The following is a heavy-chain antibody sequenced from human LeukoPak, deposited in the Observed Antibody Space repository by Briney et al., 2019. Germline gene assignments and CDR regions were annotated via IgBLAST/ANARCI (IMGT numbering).Heavy chain of an antibody. CDR2: ISGSGAST. V-gene: IGHV3-23*01. D-gene: IGHD3-22*01. CDR3: AKDAHYYDSSGYGSYYFDY. CDR1: GFTFSSYA. J-gene: IGHJ4*02. Sequence: LAGGSLRLSCAASGFTFSSYAMSWVRQAPGKGLEWVSVISGSGASTYYADSVKGRFTISRDNSKNTLYVQMNSLRAEDTAVYYCAKDAHYYDSSGYGSYYFDYWGQGTLVTVSS.